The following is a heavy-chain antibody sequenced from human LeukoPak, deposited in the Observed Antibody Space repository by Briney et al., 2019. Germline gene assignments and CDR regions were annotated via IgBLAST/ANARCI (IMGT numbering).Heavy chain of an antibody. J-gene: IGHJ6*03. CDR3: ARVITIGQPPCYYYMHV. D-gene: IGHD3-10*01. CDR2: IIPIFGGT. Sequence: ASVRVSCEASGGTFRTYGVSWVRQAPGQGLEWRGGIIPIFGGTSYAQKFQDRDTITADESTTVAYMELSSLRFGDTAGYYCARVITIGQPPCYYYMHVWGKGTAVTVSS. CDR1: GGTFRTYG. V-gene: IGHV1-69*01.